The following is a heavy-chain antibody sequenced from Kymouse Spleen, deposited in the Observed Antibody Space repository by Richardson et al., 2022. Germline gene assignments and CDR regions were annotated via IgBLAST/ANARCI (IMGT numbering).Heavy chain of an antibody. CDR1: GGSISSYY. CDR2: IYYSGST. J-gene: IGHJ4*02. CDR3: AGGRITGTTRFDY. V-gene: IGHV4-59*01. D-gene: IGHD1-7*01. Sequence: QVQLQESGPGLVKPSETLSLTCTVSGGSISSYYWSWIRQPPGKGLEWIGYIYYSGSTNYNPSLKSRVTISVDTSKNQFSLKLSSVTAADTAVYYCAGGRITGTTRFDYWGQGTLVTVSS.